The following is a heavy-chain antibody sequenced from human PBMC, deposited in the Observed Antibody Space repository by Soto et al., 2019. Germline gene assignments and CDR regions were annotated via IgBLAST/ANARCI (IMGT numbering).Heavy chain of an antibody. V-gene: IGHV3-33*01. D-gene: IGHD6-19*01. CDR1: GFTFSSYG. CDR2: IWYDGSNK. Sequence: GGSLRLSCAASGFTFSSYGMHWVRQAPGKGLEWVVVIWYDGSNKYYADSVKGRFTISRDNSKNTLYLQMNSLRAEDTAVYYCARVLGAVAGVKPFDYWGQGTLVTVSS. CDR3: ARVLGAVAGVKPFDY. J-gene: IGHJ4*02.